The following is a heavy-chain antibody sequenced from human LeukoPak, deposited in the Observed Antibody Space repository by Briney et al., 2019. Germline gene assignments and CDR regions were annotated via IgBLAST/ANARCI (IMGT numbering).Heavy chain of an antibody. CDR2: IYTSGST. D-gene: IGHD6-19*01. V-gene: IGHV4-4*07. J-gene: IGHJ4*02. CDR1: GGSISSYY. CDR3: ARDTVPDSGWYSYFDY. Sequence: PSETLSLTCTVSGGSISSYYWSWIRQPAGKGLEWIGRIYTSGSTNYNPSLKSRVTMSVDTSKNQFSLKLSSVTAADTAVYYCARDTVPDSGWYSYFDYWGQGTLVTVSS.